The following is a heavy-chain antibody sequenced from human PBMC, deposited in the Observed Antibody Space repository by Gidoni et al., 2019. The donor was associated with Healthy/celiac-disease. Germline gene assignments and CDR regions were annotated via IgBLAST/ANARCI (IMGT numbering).Heavy chain of an antibody. CDR3: ARGLVGATTGPYFDY. CDR1: GFTFSSYA. CDR2: ISYDGSNK. J-gene: IGHJ4*02. D-gene: IGHD1-26*01. Sequence: QVQLVESGGGVVQPGRSLRLSCAASGFTFSSYAMHWVRQDPGKGLEWVAVISYDGSNKYYADSVKGRFTISRDNSKNTLYLQMNSLRAEDTAVYYCARGLVGATTGPYFDYWGQGTLVTVSS. V-gene: IGHV3-30-3*01.